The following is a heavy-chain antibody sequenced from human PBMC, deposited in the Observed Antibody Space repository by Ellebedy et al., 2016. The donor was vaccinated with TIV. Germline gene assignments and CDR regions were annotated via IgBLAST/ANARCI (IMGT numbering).Heavy chain of an antibody. CDR3: ARAIVAKVPYYYYYGMEV. V-gene: IGHV2-70*11. CDR1: LFSLNTSGMC. D-gene: IGHD5-12*01. CDR2: IDWDDDK. J-gene: IGHJ6*04. Sequence: SGPTLVKPTQTLTLSCTFSLFSLNTSGMCVRWIRQPPGKALDWLARIDWDDDKYYRTSLKTRLTISKDTSTNYVVLTMTNMDPVDTATFYCARAIVAKVPYYYYYGMEVWGKGTTVTVSS.